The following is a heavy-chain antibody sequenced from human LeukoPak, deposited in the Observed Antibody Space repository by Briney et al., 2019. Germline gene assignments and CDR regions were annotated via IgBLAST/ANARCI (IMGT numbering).Heavy chain of an antibody. CDR3: AKDGDYGYYVYFDL. CDR2: ISYDGSNK. D-gene: IGHD4-17*01. J-gene: IGHJ2*01. CDR1: GFAFSSYG. V-gene: IGHV3-30*18. Sequence: GGSLRLSCAASGFAFSSYGMHWVRQAPGKGLEWVAVISYDGSNKYYADSVKGRFTISRDNSKNTLYLQMNSLRAEDTAVYYCAKDGDYGYYVYFDLWGRGTLVTVSS.